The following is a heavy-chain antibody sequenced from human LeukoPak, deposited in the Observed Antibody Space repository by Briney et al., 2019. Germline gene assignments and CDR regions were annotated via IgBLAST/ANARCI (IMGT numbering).Heavy chain of an antibody. J-gene: IGHJ3*02. CDR1: GFTFSIYA. CDR3: ASHRYSTSALDAFNI. Sequence: GGSLRLSCAASGFTFSIYAMTWVRQAPGKELEWVSTISDSGDSTYFADSVKGRFTISRDNSKNTLYLQMNGLRAEDTALYYCASHRYSTSALDAFNIWGHGTMVTVSS. V-gene: IGHV3-23*01. D-gene: IGHD6-6*01. CDR2: ISDSGDST.